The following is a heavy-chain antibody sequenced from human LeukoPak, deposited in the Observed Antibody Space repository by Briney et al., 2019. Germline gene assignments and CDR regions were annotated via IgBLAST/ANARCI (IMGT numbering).Heavy chain of an antibody. Sequence: PSETLSLTCAVYGGSFSGYYWSWIRQPPGKGLEWIGEINHSGSTNYNPSLKSRVTISVDTSKNQFSLKLSSVTAADRAVYYCARVGGWQLGPMYYYYYGMDVWGQGTTVTVSS. CDR2: INHSGST. CDR1: GGSFSGYY. CDR3: ARVGGWQLGPMYYYYYGMDV. J-gene: IGHJ6*02. D-gene: IGHD6-6*01. V-gene: IGHV4-34*01.